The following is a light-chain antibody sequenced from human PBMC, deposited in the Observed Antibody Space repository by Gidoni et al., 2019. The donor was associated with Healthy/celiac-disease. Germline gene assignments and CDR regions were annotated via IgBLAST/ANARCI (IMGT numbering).Light chain of an antibody. CDR2: DAS. V-gene: IGKV1-33*01. J-gene: IGKJ4*01. CDR1: QDISNY. CDR3: QQYDNARSA. Sequence: DIQMTQSPSSLSASVGDRVTITCQASQDISNYLNWYQQKPGKAPKLPIYDASNLETGVPSRFSGSGSGTDFTFTISSLQPEDIATYYCQQYDNARSAFGGGTKVEIK.